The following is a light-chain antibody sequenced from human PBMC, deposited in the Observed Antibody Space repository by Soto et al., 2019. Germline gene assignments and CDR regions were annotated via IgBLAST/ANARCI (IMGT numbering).Light chain of an antibody. J-gene: IGKJ5*01. V-gene: IGKV3D-20*02. Sequence: EIVLTQSPGTLSLSPGEGATLSCRASQSVSSSYLAWYQQKPGQAPRLLIHDASSRATGIPARFSGSGSETDFTLTISSLEPEDFAVYYCQQRGSWPPSITFGQGTRLEIK. CDR3: QQRGSWPPSIT. CDR1: QSVSSSY. CDR2: DAS.